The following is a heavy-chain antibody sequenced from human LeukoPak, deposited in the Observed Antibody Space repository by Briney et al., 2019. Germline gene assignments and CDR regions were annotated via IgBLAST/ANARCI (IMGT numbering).Heavy chain of an antibody. CDR2: IYYSGST. CDR3: ARVGYYYGSGSFKAYYFDY. Sequence: SETLSLTCTVSGGSISSGGYYWSWIRQHPEKGLEWIGYIYYSGSTYYNPSLKSRVTISVDTPKNQFSLKLSSVTAADTAVYYCARVGYYYGSGSFKAYYFDYWGQGTLVTVSS. D-gene: IGHD3-10*01. CDR1: GGSISSGGYY. J-gene: IGHJ4*02. V-gene: IGHV4-31*03.